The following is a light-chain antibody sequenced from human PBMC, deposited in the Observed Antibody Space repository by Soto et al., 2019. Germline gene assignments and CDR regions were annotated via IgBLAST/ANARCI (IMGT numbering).Light chain of an antibody. CDR1: QSVSSY. CDR2: DAS. V-gene: IGKV3-11*01. Sequence: EIVLTQSLATLSLSPGERATLSCRASQSVSSYLAWYQQKPGQAPRLLIYDASNRATGIPARFSGSGSGTAFTLTISSLEPEDFAVYYCQQRSNWPPTFGQGTKLEIK. J-gene: IGKJ2*01. CDR3: QQRSNWPPT.